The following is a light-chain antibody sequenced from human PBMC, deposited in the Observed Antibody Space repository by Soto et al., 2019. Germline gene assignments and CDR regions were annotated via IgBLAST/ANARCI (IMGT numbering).Light chain of an antibody. CDR1: QTVSDN. Sequence: EIVLTQSPAILSASPGERATLSCRASQTVSDNLAWYQQKPGQSPRLLIYGASTRATDIPVRLSGSGSGTEFTLTISSLQSEDFAVYYCQQYNIWPPLYTFGQGTKL. CDR3: QQYNIWPPLYT. J-gene: IGKJ2*01. V-gene: IGKV3-15*01. CDR2: GAS.